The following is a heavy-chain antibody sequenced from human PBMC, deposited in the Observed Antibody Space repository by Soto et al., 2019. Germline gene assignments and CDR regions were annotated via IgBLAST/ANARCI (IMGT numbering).Heavy chain of an antibody. Sequence: GGSLRLSCVASGFTFENYAMSWVRQAPGKGLEWVSAISGSGGTTYYSDSVKGRFTISRDNSKNTVYLQMNDLRVEDAAEYFCAKDSWAIFGVPAGEYYAMDVWGQGTTVTVSS. J-gene: IGHJ6*02. CDR3: AKDSWAIFGVPAGEYYAMDV. D-gene: IGHD3-3*01. CDR1: GFTFENYA. CDR2: ISGSGGTT. V-gene: IGHV3-23*01.